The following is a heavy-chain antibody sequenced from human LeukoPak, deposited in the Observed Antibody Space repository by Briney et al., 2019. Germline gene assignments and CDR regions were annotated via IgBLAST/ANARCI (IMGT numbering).Heavy chain of an antibody. CDR3: AGGETGTTYDAFDI. CDR2: IYHSGGT. CDR1: GGSISSSNW. D-gene: IGHD1-7*01. V-gene: IGHV4-4*02. J-gene: IGHJ3*02. Sequence: SGTLSLTCAVSGGSISSSNWWSWVRQPPGKGLEWIGEIYHSGGTNYNPSLKSRVTISVDKSKNQFSLKLSSVTAADTAVYYCAGGETGTTYDAFDIWGQGTMVTVSS.